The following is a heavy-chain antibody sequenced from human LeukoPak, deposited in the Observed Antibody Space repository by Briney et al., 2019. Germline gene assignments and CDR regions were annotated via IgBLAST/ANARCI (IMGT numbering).Heavy chain of an antibody. D-gene: IGHD4-23*01. V-gene: IGHV3-30*01. CDR2: ISYDGSNK. J-gene: IGHJ6*03. Sequence: GRSLRLSCAASGFTLSSYAMHWVRQAPGKGLEWVAVISYDGSNKYYADSVKGRFTISRDNSKNTLYLQMNSLRAEDTAVYYCARRKPHDYGGNQVFYYCYMDVWGKGTTVTVSS. CDR3: ARRKPHDYGGNQVFYYCYMDV. CDR1: GFTLSSYA.